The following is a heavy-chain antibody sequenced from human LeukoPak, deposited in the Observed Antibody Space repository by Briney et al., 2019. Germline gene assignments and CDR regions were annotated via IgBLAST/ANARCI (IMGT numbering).Heavy chain of an antibody. J-gene: IGHJ4*02. CDR1: GFTFSSYG. CDR3: AIARRFGDQWDY. V-gene: IGHV3-30*02. CDR2: IRYDGSNK. D-gene: IGHD3-10*01. Sequence: AGGSLRLSCAASGFTFSSYGMHWVRQAPGKGLEWVAFIRYDGSNKYYANSVKGRFTISRDNSKNTVYLQMNTLRPEDTAVYYCAIARRFGDQWDYWGQGTLVTVSS.